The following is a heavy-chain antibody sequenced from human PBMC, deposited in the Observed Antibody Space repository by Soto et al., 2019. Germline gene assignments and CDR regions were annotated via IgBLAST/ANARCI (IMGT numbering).Heavy chain of an antibody. J-gene: IGHJ6*03. Sequence: DVQLVESGGGLVQPGWSLRLSCAASGFTFEDYAMHWVRQAPGKGLEWVSGISWKSGNLGYADSVKGRFTISRDNAKNSLFLQMNSLRADDTALYYCTKDRSDNYFNYMDVWGKGTTVTVSS. CDR3: TKDRSDNYFNYMDV. CDR1: GFTFEDYA. V-gene: IGHV3-9*01. CDR2: ISWKSGNL. D-gene: IGHD2-21*02.